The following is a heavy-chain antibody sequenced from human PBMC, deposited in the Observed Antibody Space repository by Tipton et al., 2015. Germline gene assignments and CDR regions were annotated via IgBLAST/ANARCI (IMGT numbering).Heavy chain of an antibody. CDR1: GGSVSSGTYY. Sequence: TLSLTCTFSGGSVSSGTYYWSWIRQPPGKGLEWIGYISYSGSTHYNPSLKRRVTISLDTSKNQFSLTLNSVTAADTAVYYCARSRYTVTPDSWGQGTLVTVSS. D-gene: IGHD4-17*01. CDR3: ARSRYTVTPDS. J-gene: IGHJ4*02. CDR2: ISYSGST. V-gene: IGHV4-61*01.